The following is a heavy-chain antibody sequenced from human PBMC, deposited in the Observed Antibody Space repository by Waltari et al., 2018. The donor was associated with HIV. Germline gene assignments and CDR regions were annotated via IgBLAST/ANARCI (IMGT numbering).Heavy chain of an antibody. D-gene: IGHD1-26*01. J-gene: IGHJ4*02. CDR3: ATDGSGSYSGGFDY. CDR1: GYTLTELS. Sequence: QVQLVQSGAEVKKPGASVKVSCKVSGYTLTELSMHWVRQAPGKGLEWMGGFEPEDGKTIYAQKFQGRVTITEDTSTDTAYMELSSRRSEDTAVYYCATDGSGSYSGGFDYWGQGTLVTVSS. V-gene: IGHV1-24*01. CDR2: FEPEDGKT.